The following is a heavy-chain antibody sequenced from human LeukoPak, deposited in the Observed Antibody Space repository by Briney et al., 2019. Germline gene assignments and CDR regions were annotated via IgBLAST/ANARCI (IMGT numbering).Heavy chain of an antibody. Sequence: GGSLRLSCATSGFTFTSYWMHWVRQAPGKGLVWVANIKQDGSEKYYVDSVKGRFTISRDNAKNSLYLQMNSLRAEDTAVYYCARAAGTYYDFWSGYLDYWGQGTLVTVSS. CDR1: GFTFTSYW. D-gene: IGHD3-3*01. CDR3: ARAAGTYYDFWSGYLDY. CDR2: IKQDGSEK. J-gene: IGHJ4*02. V-gene: IGHV3-7*01.